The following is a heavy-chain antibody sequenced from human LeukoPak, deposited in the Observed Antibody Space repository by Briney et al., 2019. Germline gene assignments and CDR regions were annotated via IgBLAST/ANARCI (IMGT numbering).Heavy chain of an antibody. CDR1: GFTFSSYA. D-gene: IGHD3-3*01. V-gene: IGHV3-23*01. CDR2: ISGSGGST. Sequence: GGSLRLSCAASGFTFSSYAMSWVRQAPGKGLEWVSAISGSGGSTYYADSVKGRFTISRDNSKNTLYLQMNSLRVEDTAVYYCAKERASRYDFWSGYYTYPFDYWGQGTLVTVSS. CDR3: AKERASRYDFWSGYYTYPFDY. J-gene: IGHJ4*02.